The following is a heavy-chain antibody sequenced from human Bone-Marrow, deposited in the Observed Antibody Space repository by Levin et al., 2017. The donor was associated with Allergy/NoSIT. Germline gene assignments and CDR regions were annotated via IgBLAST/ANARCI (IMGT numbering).Heavy chain of an antibody. J-gene: IGHJ4*02. D-gene: IGHD1-7*01. CDR1: GFTVSRNY. CDR2: IYSVGNT. CDR3: ARDGPGTATGTP. V-gene: IGHV3-66*01. Sequence: GGSLRLSCAASGFTVSRNYMSWVRQAPGKGLEWVSLIYSVGNTRYAAPVRGELTISRDNSKKTLYLQMNSLRVDDTAVYYCARDGPGTATGTPWGQGTLVTVSS.